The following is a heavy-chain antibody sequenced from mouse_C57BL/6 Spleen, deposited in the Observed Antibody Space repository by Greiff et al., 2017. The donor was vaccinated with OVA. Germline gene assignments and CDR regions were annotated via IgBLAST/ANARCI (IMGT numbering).Heavy chain of an antibody. CDR2: IDPETGGT. Sequence: QVQLQQSGAELVRPGASVTLSCKASGYTFTDYEMHWVKQTPVHGLEWIGAIDPETGGTAYNQKFKGKAILTADKSSSTAYMELRSLTSEDSAVYYCTRANQYYYAMDYWGQGTSVTVSS. CDR3: TRANQYYYAMDY. D-gene: IGHD4-1*01. V-gene: IGHV1-15*01. CDR1: GYTFTDYE. J-gene: IGHJ4*01.